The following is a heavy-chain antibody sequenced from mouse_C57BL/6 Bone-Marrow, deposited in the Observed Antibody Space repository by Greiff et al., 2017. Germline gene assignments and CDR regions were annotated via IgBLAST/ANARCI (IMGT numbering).Heavy chain of an antibody. CDR3: ASSRLRRAWFAY. J-gene: IGHJ3*01. Sequence: QVQLQQPGAELVRPGTSVKLSCKASGYTFTSYWMNWVKQRPGKGLEWIGVIVPSDSYTNYNQKLKGKATLTVYTSSSTAYMQLSSLTSEDSAVYYCASSRLRRAWFAYGGRGTLVTVSA. V-gene: IGHV1-59*01. CDR2: IVPSDSYT. CDR1: GYTFTSYW. D-gene: IGHD2-4*01.